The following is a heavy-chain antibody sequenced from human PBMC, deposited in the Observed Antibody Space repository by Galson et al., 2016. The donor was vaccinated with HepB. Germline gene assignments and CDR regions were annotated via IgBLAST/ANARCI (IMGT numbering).Heavy chain of an antibody. D-gene: IGHD4-17*01. CDR1: GGSISTYDW. J-gene: IGHJ4*01. V-gene: IGHV4-4*02. CDR2: IYQTGHT. CDR3: RNGDYWGYFDY. Sequence: SETLSLTCTVSGGSISTYDWWTWVRQPPGKGLEWIGEIYQTGHTSYNSSLKSRITLYLQMNSLQVEDTAVYYCTTDRHLPPARNGDYWGYFDYWGHGTLVTVSS.